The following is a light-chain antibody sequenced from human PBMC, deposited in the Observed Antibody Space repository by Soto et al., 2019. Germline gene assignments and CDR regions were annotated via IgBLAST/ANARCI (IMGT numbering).Light chain of an antibody. J-gene: IGLJ2*01. CDR3: CSYTDIALDVV. V-gene: IGLV2-14*03. CDR1: SSDIGDYDY. Sequence: QSALTQPASVSGSPGQSITICCTGTSSDIGDYDYVSWYQQLPGKAPKLLIFDVTHRPSGVSDRFSGSKSGNTASLTISGVRPEDEADYYCCSYTDIALDVVFGGGTKLTVL. CDR2: DVT.